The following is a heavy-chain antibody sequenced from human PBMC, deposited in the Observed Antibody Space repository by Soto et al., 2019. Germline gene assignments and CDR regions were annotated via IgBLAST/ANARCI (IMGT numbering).Heavy chain of an antibody. V-gene: IGHV3-30*18. J-gene: IGHJ6*02. CDR2: ISYDGSNK. CDR3: AKREADYGDTDGMAV. D-gene: IGHD4-17*01. CDR1: GFTFSSYG. Sequence: HPGGSLRLSCAASGFTFSSYGMHWVRQAPGKGLEWVAVISYDGSNKYYADSVKGRFTISRDNSKNTLYLQMNSLRAEDTAVYYCAKREADYGDTDGMAVWGQGTTVTVSS.